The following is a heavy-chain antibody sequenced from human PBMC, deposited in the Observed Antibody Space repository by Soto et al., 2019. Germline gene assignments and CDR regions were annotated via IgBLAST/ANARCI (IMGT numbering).Heavy chain of an antibody. D-gene: IGHD3-16*01. Sequence: ASVKVSCKASGYSFTNNDVSWVRQATGEGLEWMGWMNPGSGDTGYAQKFQGRVTMTRDISRATAYMELSSLRSDDTAIYYCARMATFGALNWFDPWAQGTMVSVGS. J-gene: IGHJ5*02. CDR1: GYSFTNND. CDR3: ARMATFGALNWFDP. V-gene: IGHV1-8*01. CDR2: MNPGSGDT.